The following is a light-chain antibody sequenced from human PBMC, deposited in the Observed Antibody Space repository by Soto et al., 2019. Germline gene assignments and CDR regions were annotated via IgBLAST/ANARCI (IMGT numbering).Light chain of an antibody. V-gene: IGLV1-44*01. CDR3: AAWDDSLNGRHVV. CDR1: SSNIGSNT. Sequence: QSVLTQPPSASGTPGQRVTISCSGSSSNIGSNTVNWYQQLPGTAPKLLIYSNNQWPSGVPDRFSGSKSGTSASLAISGLQSEDEADYYCAAWDDSLNGRHVVFGGGTKVTVL. CDR2: SNN. J-gene: IGLJ2*01.